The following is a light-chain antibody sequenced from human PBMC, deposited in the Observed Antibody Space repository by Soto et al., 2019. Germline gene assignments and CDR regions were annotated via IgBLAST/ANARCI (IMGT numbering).Light chain of an antibody. CDR2: GAS. V-gene: IGKV3-15*01. J-gene: IGKJ1*01. CDR3: QQYNNWWT. CDR1: QSVSNN. Sequence: EIVMTQSPATLSVSPGERATLSCRASQSVSNNLAWYQKKPGQAPRLLIYGASTRATGIPARFSGSGSGTEFTLTISSLQSEDFAVYYCQQYNNWWTFGQGTRVKIK.